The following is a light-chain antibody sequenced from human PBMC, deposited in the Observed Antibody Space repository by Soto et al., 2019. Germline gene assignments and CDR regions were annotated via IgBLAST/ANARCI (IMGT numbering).Light chain of an antibody. J-gene: IGLJ1*01. CDR2: EDS. V-gene: IGLV2-23*01. Sequence: QAVLAHPASVSWSPGHSITISCTGTSSDVGSYNLVSWYQQYPGKAPKLMIYEDSKRPSGVSNRFSGSKSGNTASLTISGLQTEEEADYYCCAYAGGSNYVFGTGTKVTVL. CDR3: CAYAGGSNYV. CDR1: SSDVGSYNL.